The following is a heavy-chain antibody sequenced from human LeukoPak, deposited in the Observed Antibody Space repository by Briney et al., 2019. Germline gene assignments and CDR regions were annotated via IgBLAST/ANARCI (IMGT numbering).Heavy chain of an antibody. J-gene: IGHJ6*03. D-gene: IGHD3-9*01. CDR3: ARDSHPVYYDILTGYSSHYYYMDV. Sequence: ASVKVSCKASGYTFTGYYMHWVRQAPGQGLEWMGWINPNSGGTNYAQKFQGRVTMTRDTSTSTVYMELSSLRSEDTAVYYCARDSHPVYYDILTGYSSHYYYMDVWGKGTTVTISS. CDR2: INPNSGGT. V-gene: IGHV1-2*02. CDR1: GYTFTGYY.